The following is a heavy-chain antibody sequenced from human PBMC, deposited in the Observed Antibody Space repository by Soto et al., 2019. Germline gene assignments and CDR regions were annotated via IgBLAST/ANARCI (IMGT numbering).Heavy chain of an antibody. V-gene: IGHV4-31*03. D-gene: IGHD6-6*01. J-gene: IGHJ6*02. Sequence: TLSLTCSVSSDSMNSGGYYWSWIRQHPGKGLEWIGYIYSNGDTYYNPSLKSRVTISVDTSKNQFSLNLTSVTATDTAVYYCARRGGSSSGYYYYAMDVWGQGTTVTVSS. CDR3: ARRGGSSSGYYYYAMDV. CDR1: SDSMNSGGYY. CDR2: IYSNGDT.